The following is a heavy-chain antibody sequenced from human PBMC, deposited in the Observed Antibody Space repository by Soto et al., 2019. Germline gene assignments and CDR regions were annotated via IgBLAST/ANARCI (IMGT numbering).Heavy chain of an antibody. CDR1: GYTFTTYG. V-gene: IGHV1-18*01. D-gene: IGHD6-13*01. Sequence: ASVKVSCKASGYTFTTYGISWVRQAPGRGLEWMGWTSGNNGHTNYAQKFQGRVTMTTDTSTSTAYMELRNLLSDDTAVYYCARDPPAPGTGFDYWGQGTLVTVSS. J-gene: IGHJ4*02. CDR3: ARDPPAPGTGFDY. CDR2: TSGNNGHT.